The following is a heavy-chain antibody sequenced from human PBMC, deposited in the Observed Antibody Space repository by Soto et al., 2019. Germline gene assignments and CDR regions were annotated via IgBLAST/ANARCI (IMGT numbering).Heavy chain of an antibody. CDR1: GYTFTSYG. Sequence: QVQLVQSGAEVKKPGASVKVSCKASGYTFTSYGISWVRQAPGQGLEWMGWISAYNGNTNDAQKLQGRVTMTTDTSTSTAYMGLRSLRSDDTAVYYCARTLIYDRSGSEGGFDYWGQGTLVTVSS. CDR2: ISAYNGNT. D-gene: IGHD3-22*01. J-gene: IGHJ4*02. CDR3: ARTLIYDRSGSEGGFDY. V-gene: IGHV1-18*01.